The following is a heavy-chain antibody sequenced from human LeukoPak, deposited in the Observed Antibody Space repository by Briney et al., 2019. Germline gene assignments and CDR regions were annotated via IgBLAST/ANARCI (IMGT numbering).Heavy chain of an antibody. CDR2: ISAYNGNT. CDR1: GYTFTSYG. D-gene: IGHD3-10*01. J-gene: IGHJ4*02. V-gene: IGHV1-18*01. CDR3: ATDRGSGKTTHFDY. Sequence: ASVKVSCKASGYTFTSYGISWVRQAPGQGLEWMGWISAYNGNTNYAQKLQGRVTMTTDTSTSTAYMELRSLRSDDTAVYYCATDRGSGKTTHFDYWGQGTLVTVSS.